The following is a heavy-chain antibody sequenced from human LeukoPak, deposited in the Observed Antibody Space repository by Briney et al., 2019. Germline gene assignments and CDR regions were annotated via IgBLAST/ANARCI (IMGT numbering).Heavy chain of an antibody. J-gene: IGHJ5*02. V-gene: IGHV3-53*01. CDR1: GFTVSSNY. CDR3: ARETAAAGIIRFDP. CDR2: IYSGGST. Sequence: GGSLRLSCAASGFTVSSNYMSWVRQAPGKGLEWVSVIYSGGSTYYADSVKGRFIISRDNSKNTLYLLMNSLRAEDTAVYYCARETAAAGIIRFDPWGQGTLVTVSS. D-gene: IGHD6-13*01.